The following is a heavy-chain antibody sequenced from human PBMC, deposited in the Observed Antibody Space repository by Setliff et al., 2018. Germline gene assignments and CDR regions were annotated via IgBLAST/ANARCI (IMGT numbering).Heavy chain of an antibody. V-gene: IGHV3-30*07. Sequence: GGSLRLSCVASGFSFSTYTVHWVRQAPGKGLEWISADGANKDHADSVKGRFTISRDNSKNTLYLQRDSLRVEDTAVYYCVRGEMFSTSPRADWGQGTQVTVSS. CDR2: SADGANK. CDR3: VRGEMFSTSPRAD. J-gene: IGHJ4*02. D-gene: IGHD2-2*01. CDR1: GFSFSTYT.